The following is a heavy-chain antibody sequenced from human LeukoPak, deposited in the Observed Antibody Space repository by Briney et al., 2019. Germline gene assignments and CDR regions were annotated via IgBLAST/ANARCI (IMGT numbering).Heavy chain of an antibody. V-gene: IGHV1-69*04. D-gene: IGHD3-10*01. CDR2: IIPILGIA. CDR3: ARDFLNGSGSYHGHFDY. Sequence: GSSVKVSCKASGGTFSSYAISWVRQAPGRGLEWMGRIIPILGIANYAQKFQGRVTITADKSTSTAYMELSSLRSEDTAVYYCARDFLNGSGSYHGHFDYWGQGTLVTVSS. CDR1: GGTFSSYA. J-gene: IGHJ4*02.